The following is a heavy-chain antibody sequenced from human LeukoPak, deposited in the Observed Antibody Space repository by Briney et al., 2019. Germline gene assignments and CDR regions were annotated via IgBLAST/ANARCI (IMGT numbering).Heavy chain of an antibody. CDR1: GGTFSSSA. CDR2: IIPIFGTA. D-gene: IGHD2-2*01. V-gene: IGHV1-69*05. CDR3: ARGRGCSCTSCYFDY. Sequence: SVKVSCKASGGTFSSSAITWVRQAPGQGLEWMGGIIPIFGTANYAQKFQGRVTITTDESTSTAYMELSSLRSEDTAVYYCARGRGCSCTSCYFDYWGQGTLVTVSS. J-gene: IGHJ4*02.